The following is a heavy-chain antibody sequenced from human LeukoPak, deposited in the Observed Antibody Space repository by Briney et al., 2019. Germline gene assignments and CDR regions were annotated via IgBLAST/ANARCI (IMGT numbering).Heavy chain of an antibody. V-gene: IGHV1-46*01. CDR2: INPSGGST. CDR3: ARGDWQQLVRRAHWFDP. Sequence: ASVKVSCTASGYTFTSYYMHWVRQAPGQGLEWMGIINPSGGSTSYAQKFQGRVTMTRDTSTSTVYMELSSLRSEDTAVYYCARGDWQQLVRRAHWFDPWGQGTLVTVSS. D-gene: IGHD6-13*01. J-gene: IGHJ5*02. CDR1: GYTFTSYY.